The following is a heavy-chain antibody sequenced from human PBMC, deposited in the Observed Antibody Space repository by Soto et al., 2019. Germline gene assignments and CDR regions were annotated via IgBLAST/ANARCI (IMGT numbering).Heavy chain of an antibody. J-gene: IGHJ4*02. V-gene: IGHV4-61*01. CDR1: GCSFRSVHYY. CDR3: ARVGWGGDS. Sequence: SDTLSLNGPVAGCSFRSVHYYCICLRQHPGKGLEWIGYIYYSGSPDYNPYLQSRVVISIDRGKNQFSLKMTSVTAVDTAVYFCARVGWGGDSWGQGNLVTGSA. CDR2: IYYSGSP. D-gene: IGHD7-27*01.